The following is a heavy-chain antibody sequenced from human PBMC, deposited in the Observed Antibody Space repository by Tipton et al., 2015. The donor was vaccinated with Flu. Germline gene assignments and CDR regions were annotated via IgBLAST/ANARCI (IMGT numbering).Heavy chain of an antibody. V-gene: IGHV3-66*01. D-gene: IGHD3-22*01. CDR2: IYSSGDA. CDR1: GFTVSSSY. CDR3: AREDGAYYDSSGFADY. Sequence: SLRLSCAASGFTVSSSYMSWVRQAPGKGLEWVSVIYSSGDAYYADSVKGRFTISRDNSKNTLYLQMNSLRAEDTAVYYCAREDGAYYDSSGFADYWGQGALVTVSS. J-gene: IGHJ4*02.